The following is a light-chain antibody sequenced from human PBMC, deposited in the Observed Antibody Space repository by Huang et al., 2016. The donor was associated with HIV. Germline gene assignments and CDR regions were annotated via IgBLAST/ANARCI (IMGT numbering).Light chain of an antibody. CDR1: QSVTPS. Sequence: EIVMTQSPDTLSVSPGERVSLSCRASQSVTPSLAWYQQKPGQPPSLLFYDASTRAPGISARFRGSGAGTDFTLTISSLQSADVAIYYCQQYSNWPRGTFGQGTRVQIK. V-gene: IGKV3-15*01. J-gene: IGKJ1*01. CDR3: QQYSNWPRGT. CDR2: DAS.